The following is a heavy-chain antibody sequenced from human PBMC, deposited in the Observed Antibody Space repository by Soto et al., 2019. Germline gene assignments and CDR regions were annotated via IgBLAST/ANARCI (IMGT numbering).Heavy chain of an antibody. CDR3: ARGNSYYDILTGYLFDY. V-gene: IGHV1-3*01. CDR1: GYTFTSYA. D-gene: IGHD3-9*01. CDR2: INAGNGNT. Sequence: SVKVSCKASGYTFTSYAMHWMRPAPGRWLEWMGWINAGNGNTKYSQKFQGRVTITRDTSASTAYMELSSLRSEDTAVYYCARGNSYYDILTGYLFDYWGQGTLVTVSS. J-gene: IGHJ4*02.